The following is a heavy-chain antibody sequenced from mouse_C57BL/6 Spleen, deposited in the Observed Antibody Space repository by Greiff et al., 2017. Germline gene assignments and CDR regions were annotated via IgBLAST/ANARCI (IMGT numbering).Heavy chain of an antibody. J-gene: IGHJ1*03. CDR2: IYPRSGNT. CDR3: ARRGITTVTWYFDV. V-gene: IGHV1-81*01. D-gene: IGHD1-1*01. CDR1: GYTFTSYG. Sequence: VQLQQSGAELARPGASVKLSCKASGYTFTSYGISWVKQRTGQGLEWIGEIYPRSGNTYYNEKFKGKATLTADKSSSTAYMELRSLTSEDSAVYFCARRGITTVTWYFDVWGTGTTVTVSS.